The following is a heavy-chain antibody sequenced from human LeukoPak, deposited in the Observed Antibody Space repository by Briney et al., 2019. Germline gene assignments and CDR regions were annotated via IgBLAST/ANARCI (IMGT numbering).Heavy chain of an antibody. J-gene: IGHJ4*02. Sequence: ASVKVSCAVFGYTLTEFSIHWVRQAPGKGLEWMGGFATVDGETIYTQKFQGRVTMTEDTSTDTAYMELSSLRSEDTAVYYCATTRPRPYCSSTSCAFDYWGQGTLVTVSS. CDR2: FATVDGET. CDR1: GYTLTEFS. CDR3: ATTRPRPYCSSTSCAFDY. D-gene: IGHD2-2*01. V-gene: IGHV1-24*01.